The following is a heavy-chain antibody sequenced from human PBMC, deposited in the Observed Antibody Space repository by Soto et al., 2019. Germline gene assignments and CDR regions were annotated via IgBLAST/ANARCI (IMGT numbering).Heavy chain of an antibody. CDR3: AREGGYLDASGSGVYHYYGVDV. V-gene: IGHV4-4*07. J-gene: IGHJ6*02. D-gene: IGHD5-12*01. Sequence: SETLSLTCSVSGGSISKYYCSWFRQPAGKGMEWIGRADSSGSTSYAPSLTSRVTVSVDTSKNQFSLRMTSVTAADTAVYYCAREGGYLDASGSGVYHYYGVDVWGQGTTVTVSS. CDR1: GGSISKYY. CDR2: ADSSGST.